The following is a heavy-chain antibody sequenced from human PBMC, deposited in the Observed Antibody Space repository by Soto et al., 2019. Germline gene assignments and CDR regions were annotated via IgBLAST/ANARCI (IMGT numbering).Heavy chain of an antibody. Sequence: QVQLVESGGGLVKPGGSLRLSCAASGFTFSDYFMTWIRQPPGKGLEWVSYISHSDGDTNYADSVKGRFTISRDNSKKSLYLQMDGLRADDTAVDYCERVRQSYLHLDYWGQGAQVAVSS. V-gene: IGHV3-11*06. CDR2: ISHSDGDT. CDR3: ERVRQSYLHLDY. J-gene: IGHJ4*02. D-gene: IGHD1-26*01. CDR1: GFTFSDYF.